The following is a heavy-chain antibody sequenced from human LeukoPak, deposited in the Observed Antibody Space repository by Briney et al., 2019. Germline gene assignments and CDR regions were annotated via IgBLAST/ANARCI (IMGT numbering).Heavy chain of an antibody. CDR3: AKGWSDYSGSYDM. CDR2: ISGGGDRT. CDR1: GLTFSNYA. Sequence: GGSLRLSCAASGLTFSNYAMSWVRQSPGRGLVWVSAISGGGDRTYYADSVKGRFTISRDNSKNTLYLQMNSLRAGDMAVYYCAKGWSDYSGSYDMWGQGTLVTVSS. D-gene: IGHD1-26*01. V-gene: IGHV3-23*01. J-gene: IGHJ3*02.